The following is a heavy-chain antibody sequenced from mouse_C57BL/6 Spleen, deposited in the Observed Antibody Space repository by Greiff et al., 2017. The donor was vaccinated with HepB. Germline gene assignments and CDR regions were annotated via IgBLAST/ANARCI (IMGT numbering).Heavy chain of an antibody. V-gene: IGHV1-80*01. J-gene: IGHJ2*01. CDR2: GDGDT. D-gene: IGHD1-1*01. Sequence: GDGDTNYNGKFKGKATLTADKSSSTAYMQHSSLTSEDSAVYFCARHYYGSRYFDYWGQGTTLTVSS. CDR3: ARHYYGSRYFDY.